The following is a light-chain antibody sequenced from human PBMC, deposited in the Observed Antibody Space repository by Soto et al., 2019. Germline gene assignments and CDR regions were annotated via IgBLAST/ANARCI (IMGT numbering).Light chain of an antibody. CDR3: HQYGSSPGS. J-gene: IGKJ1*01. CDR2: GAS. V-gene: IGKV3-20*01. Sequence: IVLTHSPGTLSLSPWERATLSCRASQSLTNNYLAWYQQKRGQAPRLLIWGASIRAADLPDRFSGGGSGTDFTLTISRLEAEDFAIYYCHQYGSSPGSFGQGTKVDIK. CDR1: QSLTNNY.